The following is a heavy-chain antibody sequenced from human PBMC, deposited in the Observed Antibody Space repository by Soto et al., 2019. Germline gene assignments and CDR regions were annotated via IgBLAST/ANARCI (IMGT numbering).Heavy chain of an antibody. CDR2: IIPIFGTA. CDR3: ARPNYYDSSGYYGGYYYYGMDV. CDR1: GGTFSSYA. Sequence: QVQLVQSGAEVKKPGSSVKVSCKASGGTFSSYAISWVRQAPGQGLEWMGGIIPIFGTANYAQKFQGRVTITADESTSTAYMELSSLRSEDKAVYYCARPNYYDSSGYYGGYYYYGMDVWGHGTTVTVSS. J-gene: IGHJ6*02. D-gene: IGHD3-22*01. V-gene: IGHV1-69*01.